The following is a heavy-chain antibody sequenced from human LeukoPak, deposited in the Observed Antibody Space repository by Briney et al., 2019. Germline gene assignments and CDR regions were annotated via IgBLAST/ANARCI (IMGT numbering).Heavy chain of an antibody. D-gene: IGHD1-26*01. CDR1: GYSINNGYY. CDR3: ARQSGSYYDY. CDR2: IYRSGTT. Sequence: SETLSLTCAVSGYSINNGYYWGWIRQPPGKGLEWIANIYRSGTTYYNPSLKSRVTISIDTSKNQVSLRLTSVTAAATAVYYCARQSGSYYDYWGQGALVTVSS. J-gene: IGHJ4*03. V-gene: IGHV4-38-2*01.